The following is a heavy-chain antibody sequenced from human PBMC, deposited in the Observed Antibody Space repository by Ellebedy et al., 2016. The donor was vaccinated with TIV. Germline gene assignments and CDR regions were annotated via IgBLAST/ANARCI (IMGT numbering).Heavy chain of an antibody. J-gene: IGHJ6*02. Sequence: PGGSLRLSCVASTFTVSTKYMNWVRQAPGKGLEWVAVISYDGDNQYYADSVKGRFTVSRDNSKNTLYLQMNSLRGEDTAIYYCARSLRGTFYHYGLDVWGQGTTVIVSS. CDR3: ARSLRGTFYHYGLDV. CDR1: TFTVSTKY. V-gene: IGHV3-30*08. CDR2: ISYDGDNQ. D-gene: IGHD1-14*01.